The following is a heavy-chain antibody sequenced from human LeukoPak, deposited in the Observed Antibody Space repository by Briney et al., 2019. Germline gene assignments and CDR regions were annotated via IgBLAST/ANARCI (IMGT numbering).Heavy chain of an antibody. CDR2: INPKSGAA. V-gene: IGHV1-2*02. D-gene: IGHD6-13*01. CDR3: ARGAEAETSPLDF. Sequence: ASVKVSCKASGYIFSDHYMHWVRQAPGQGPEWLGWINPKSGAADYAQQFRGRVTMTRDTSINTDYMEMKRVTSDDTAVYYCARGAEAETSPLDFWGQGTLVIVS. J-gene: IGHJ4*02. CDR1: GYIFSDHY.